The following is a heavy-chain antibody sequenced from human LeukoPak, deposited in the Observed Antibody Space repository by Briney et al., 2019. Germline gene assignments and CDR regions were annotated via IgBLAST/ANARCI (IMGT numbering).Heavy chain of an antibody. J-gene: IGHJ4*02. V-gene: IGHV3-30*18. D-gene: IGHD4-17*01. CDR3: AKSRPAVTTSHFDY. CDR2: ISYDESNK. Sequence: GGSLRLSCVASGFTFSTYGMHWVRQAPGRALEWVALISYDESNKLYADSVKGRFTISRDNSKNTLYLQMNSLRAEDTAVYYCAKSRPAVTTSHFDYWGQGTLVTVSS. CDR1: GFTFSTYG.